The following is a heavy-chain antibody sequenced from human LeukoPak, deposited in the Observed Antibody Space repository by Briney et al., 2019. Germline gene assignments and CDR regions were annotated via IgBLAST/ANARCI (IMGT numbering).Heavy chain of an antibody. CDR1: GGSFRGYY. V-gene: IGHV4-34*01. D-gene: IGHD3-10*01. CDR3: ARDVTMVRGVMSDHFDY. CDR2: INHSGST. Sequence: SETLSLTCAVCGGSFRGYYWSWIRQPPGKGLEWIGEINHSGSTNYNPSLKSRVTISVDTSKNQFSLKLSSVTAADTAVYYCARDVTMVRGVMSDHFDYWGQGTLVTVSS. J-gene: IGHJ4*02.